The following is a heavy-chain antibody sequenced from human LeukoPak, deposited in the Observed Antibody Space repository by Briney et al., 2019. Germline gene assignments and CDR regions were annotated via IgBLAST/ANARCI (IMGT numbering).Heavy chain of an antibody. CDR3: ARGTGYSSSWYEAFDI. CDR2: IYYSGST. V-gene: IGHV4-39*01. CDR1: GGSISSSSYY. J-gene: IGHJ3*02. Sequence: SETLSLTCTVSGGSISSSSYYWGWIRQPPGKGLEGIGSIYYSGSTYYNPSLKSRGTISVDTHKHQFSMKLSSVTAADTAVYYCARGTGYSSSWYEAFDIWGQGTMVTVSS. D-gene: IGHD6-13*01.